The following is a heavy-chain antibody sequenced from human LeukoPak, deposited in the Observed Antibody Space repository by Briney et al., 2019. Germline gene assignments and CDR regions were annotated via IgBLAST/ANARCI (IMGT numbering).Heavy chain of an antibody. CDR3: AKNEVGGLDY. CDR2: ISYDGSNK. Sequence: LSLTCTVSGGSISSSSYYWGWIRQPPGKGLEWVAVISYDGSNKYYADSVKGRFTISRDNSKNTLSLQMNSLRAEDTAVYYCAKNEVGGLDYWGQGTLVTVSS. D-gene: IGHD1-26*01. V-gene: IGHV3-30*18. J-gene: IGHJ4*02. CDR1: GGSISSSS.